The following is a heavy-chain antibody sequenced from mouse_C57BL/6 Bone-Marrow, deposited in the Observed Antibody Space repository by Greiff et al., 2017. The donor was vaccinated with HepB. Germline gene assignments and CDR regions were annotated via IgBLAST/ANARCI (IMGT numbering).Heavy chain of an antibody. Sequence: VKLVESGAELVRPGASVKLSCKASGYTFTDYYINWVKQRPGQGLEWIARIYPGSGNTYYNEKFKGKATLTAEKSSSTAYMQLSSLTSEDSAVYFCARSLYWGQGTSVTVSS. V-gene: IGHV1-76*01. CDR3: ARSLY. CDR2: IYPGSGNT. J-gene: IGHJ4*01. CDR1: GYTFTDYY.